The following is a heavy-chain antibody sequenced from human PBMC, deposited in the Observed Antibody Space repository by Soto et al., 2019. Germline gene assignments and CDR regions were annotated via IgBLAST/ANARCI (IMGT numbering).Heavy chain of an antibody. CDR3: ARMASAGTLNWFDP. V-gene: IGHV1-8*02. CDR1: GYTFINFD. J-gene: IGHJ5*02. Sequence: QVQLVQSGDEVKEPGASVRVSCEASGYTFINFDISWVRQAAGQGLEWLGWMNPGSGQTGYASKFQGRVAMTRDASTGTPHLELSSLTSDDTAVYYCARMASAGTLNWFDPWGQGTLVTVSS. D-gene: IGHD6-13*01. CDR2: MNPGSGQT.